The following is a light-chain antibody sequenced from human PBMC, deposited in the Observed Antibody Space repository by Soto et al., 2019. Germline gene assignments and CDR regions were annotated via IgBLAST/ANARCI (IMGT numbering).Light chain of an antibody. J-gene: IGLJ2*01. CDR2: EVN. CDR3: AAWDGSLNAVL. CDR1: SSDVGGYNY. Sequence: QSALTQPPSASGSPGQSVAISCTGTSSDVGGYNYVSWYQQHPGKAPKLMIYEVNKRPSGVPDRFSGSKSGTSASLAINGLQSEDEADYYCAAWDGSLNAVLFGGGTKLTVL. V-gene: IGLV2-8*01.